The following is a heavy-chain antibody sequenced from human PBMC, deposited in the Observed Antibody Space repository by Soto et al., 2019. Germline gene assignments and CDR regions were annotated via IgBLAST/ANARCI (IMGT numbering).Heavy chain of an antibody. CDR2: ISGSGGST. J-gene: IGHJ4*02. Sequence: GGSLRLSCAASGFTFSSYAMSWVRQAPGKGLEWVSAISGSGGSTYYADSVKGRFTISRDNSKNTLYLQMNSLRAEDTAVYYCAKILYYDILTGYYNGLYFDYWGQGTLVTVSS. V-gene: IGHV3-23*01. CDR1: GFTFSSYA. CDR3: AKILYYDILTGYYNGLYFDY. D-gene: IGHD3-9*01.